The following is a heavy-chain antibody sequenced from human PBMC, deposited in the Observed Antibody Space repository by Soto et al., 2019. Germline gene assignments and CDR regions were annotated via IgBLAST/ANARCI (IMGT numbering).Heavy chain of an antibody. CDR1: VGTFSSYA. J-gene: IGHJ6*02. CDR3: ARDLWEVGSHTGMDV. V-gene: IGHV1-69*13. CDR2: IIPIFGTA. Sequence: ASVKVSCKASVGTFSSYAISWVRQAPGQGLEWMGGIIPIFGTANYAQKFQGRVTITADESTSTAYMELSSLRSEDTAVYYCARDLWEVGSHTGMDVWGQGTTVTVSS. D-gene: IGHD1-26*01.